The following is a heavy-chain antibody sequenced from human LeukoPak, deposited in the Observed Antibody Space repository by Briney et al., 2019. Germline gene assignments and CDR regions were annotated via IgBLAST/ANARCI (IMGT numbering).Heavy chain of an antibody. CDR1: GFTFDDYA. D-gene: IGHD3-3*01. V-gene: IGHV3-9*01. J-gene: IGHJ5*02. CDR3: ARAHTIFGWFDP. Sequence: GGSLRLSCAASGFTFDDYAMHWVRQAPGKGLEWVSSISWNSGSIGYADSVKGRFTISRDNAKNSLYLQMNSLRAEDTALYYCARAHTIFGWFDPWGQGTLVTVSS. CDR2: ISWNSGSI.